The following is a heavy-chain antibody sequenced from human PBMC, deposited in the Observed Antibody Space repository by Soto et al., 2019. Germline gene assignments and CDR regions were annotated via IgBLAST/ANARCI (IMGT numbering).Heavy chain of an antibody. CDR1: GGSVSSGSYY. CDR2: IYYSGST. D-gene: IGHD2-15*01. CDR3: ARDGYCSGGSCQDGMDV. J-gene: IGHJ6*02. V-gene: IGHV4-61*01. Sequence: SETLSLTCTVSGGSVSSGSYYWSWIRQPPGKGLEWIGYIYYSGSTNYNPSLKSRVTISVDTSKNQFSLKLSSVTAADTAVYYCARDGYCSGGSCQDGMDVWGQGTTVTVSS.